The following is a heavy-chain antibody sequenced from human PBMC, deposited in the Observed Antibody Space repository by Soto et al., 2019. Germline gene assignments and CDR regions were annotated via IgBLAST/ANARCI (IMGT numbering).Heavy chain of an antibody. V-gene: IGHV4-39*01. CDR3: ATVGGSYLAIPSGY. Sequence: QLQLQESGPGLVKPSETLSLTCTVSGYSISTNNYYWGWIRQPPGKGLEWIGSISYIGDTYYNPSLRGRVTISLDTSKNQFSLRLSSVTAADTAVYYCATVGGSYLAIPSGYWGQGSLVTVSS. J-gene: IGHJ4*01. CDR1: GYSISTNNYY. CDR2: ISYIGDT. D-gene: IGHD1-26*01.